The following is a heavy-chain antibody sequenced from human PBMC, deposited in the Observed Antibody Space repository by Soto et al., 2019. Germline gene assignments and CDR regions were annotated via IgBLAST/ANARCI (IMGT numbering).Heavy chain of an antibody. V-gene: IGHV1-69*13. J-gene: IGHJ4*02. CDR2: IIPIFGTA. CDR1: GGTFSSYA. Sequence: PVASVKVSCKASGGTFSSYAISWVRQAPGQGLEWMGGIIPIFGTANYAQKFQGRVTITADESTSTAYMELSSLRSEDTAVYYCARDSNRYQPLLMYYWGQGTLVTVSS. CDR3: ARDSNRYQPLLMYY. D-gene: IGHD2-2*01.